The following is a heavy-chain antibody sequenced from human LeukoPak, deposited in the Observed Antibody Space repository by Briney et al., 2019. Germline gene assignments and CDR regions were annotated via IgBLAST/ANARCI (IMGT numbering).Heavy chain of an antibody. CDR2: IYPGDSGP. J-gene: IGHJ3*01. D-gene: IGHD1-26*01. V-gene: IGHV5-51*01. CDR1: GYSFTSYC. Sequence: GESLQISCKVSGYSFTSYCIGWVRPMPGKGLEWMGIIYPGDSGPTYSPSFQGQVTISVDKSINTAYLQWSSLQASDTAMYYCGMSGDRVPLQDDVFDVWGQGTMVTVST. CDR3: GMSGDRVPLQDDVFDV.